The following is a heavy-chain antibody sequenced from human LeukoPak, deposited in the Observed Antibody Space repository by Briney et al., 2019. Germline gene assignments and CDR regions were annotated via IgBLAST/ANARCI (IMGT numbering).Heavy chain of an antibody. CDR1: GFPFSISW. D-gene: IGHD3-10*01. Sequence: GGSLRLSCAASGFPFSISWMHWFRQVPGKGLMWVSRITTDETTTYADSVRGRFTISRDDAKNLLYLQMNNLRAEDTAVYYCARDLYYYGSGNYVPGLPDHWGQGTLVTVSS. J-gene: IGHJ4*02. CDR2: ITTDETT. CDR3: ARDLYYYGSGNYVPGLPDH. V-gene: IGHV3-74*01.